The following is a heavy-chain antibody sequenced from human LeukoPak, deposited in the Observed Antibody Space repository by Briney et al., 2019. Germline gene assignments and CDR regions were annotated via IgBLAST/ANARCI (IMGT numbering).Heavy chain of an antibody. CDR3: ANGSPPDASPDQ. CDR1: GFIFYDYS. J-gene: IGHJ4*02. CDR2: ISTGGDYT. V-gene: IGHV3-21*01. Sequence: GGSLRLSCAASGFIFYDYSMNWVRQAPGKGLQWVASISTGGDYTYYADSVKGRFTISRDNSKNTLYLEMNSLRPEDTAVYYCANGSPPDASPDQWGRGTLVTVSS. D-gene: IGHD1-26*01.